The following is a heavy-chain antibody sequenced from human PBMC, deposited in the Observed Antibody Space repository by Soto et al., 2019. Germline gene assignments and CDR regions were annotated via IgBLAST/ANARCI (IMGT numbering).Heavy chain of an antibody. CDR2: INTDGSST. D-gene: IGHD1-26*01. J-gene: IGHJ4*02. CDR1: GFSFTSYW. CDR3: AKRELNRTGLFH. Sequence: EVQLVESGGGLVQPGGSLRLSCAASGFSFTSYWMHWVRQAPGKGLVWVSRINTDGSSTSYADSVKGRFTISRDNAKNTLFLQMTSLRAEDTAIYYCAKRELNRTGLFHWCQGTLVSVSS. V-gene: IGHV3-74*01.